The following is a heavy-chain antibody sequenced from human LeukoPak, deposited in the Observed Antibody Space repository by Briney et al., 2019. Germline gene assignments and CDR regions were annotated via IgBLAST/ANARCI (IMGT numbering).Heavy chain of an antibody. CDR1: GFTFSSYG. V-gene: IGHV3-33*01. CDR2: IWYDGSNK. Sequence: GGSLRLSCAASGFTFSSYGMHWVRQAPGKGLKWVAVIWYDGSNKYYADSVKGRFTISRDNSKNRLYLQMNSLRAEDTAVYYCARDQGWFGQTPLAADSGYDYAPSHWGQGTLVTVSS. CDR3: ARDQGWFGQTPLAADSGYDYAPSH. J-gene: IGHJ4*02. D-gene: IGHD5-12*01.